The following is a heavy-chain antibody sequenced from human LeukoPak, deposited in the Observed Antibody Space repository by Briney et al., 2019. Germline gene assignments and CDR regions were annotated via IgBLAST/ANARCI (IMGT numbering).Heavy chain of an antibody. CDR2: IYYSGST. CDR3: ARLWEDYYGSGSYSLDY. D-gene: IGHD3-10*01. J-gene: IGHJ4*02. CDR1: GGSISSSSYY. Sequence: MASETLSLTCTVSGGSISSSSYYWGWIRQPPGKGLGWIGSIYYSGSTYYNPSLKSRVTISVDKSKNQFSLKLSSVTAADTAVYYCARLWEDYYGSGSYSLDYWGQGTLVTVSS. V-gene: IGHV4-39*07.